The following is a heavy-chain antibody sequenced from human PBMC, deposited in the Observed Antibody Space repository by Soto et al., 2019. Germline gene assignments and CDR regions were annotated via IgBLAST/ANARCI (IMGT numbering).Heavy chain of an antibody. CDR1: GYTFNGNY. Sequence: GASVKVSCKASGYTFNGNYLHWVRQAPGQRPEWMGWINPKSGGTNFPQRFLGRVTMTRDTSLSTAYMELNRLTSDDTAVYYCARGARGVPTAAYFYGLDVWGQGTKVTVSS. D-gene: IGHD1-1*01. CDR3: ARGARGVPTAAYFYGLDV. J-gene: IGHJ6*02. V-gene: IGHV1-2*02. CDR2: INPKSGGT.